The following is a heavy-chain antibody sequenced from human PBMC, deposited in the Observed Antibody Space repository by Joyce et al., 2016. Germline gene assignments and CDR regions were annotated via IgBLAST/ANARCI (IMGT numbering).Heavy chain of an antibody. CDR1: GVSISSGYY. CDR2: IYNSGNT. D-gene: IGHD4-17*01. V-gene: IGHV4-38-2*02. CDR3: ARDPRNYGH. J-gene: IGHJ4*02. Sequence: QVQLQESGPGLVKPSETLSLTCAVSGVSISSGYYWGWIRQPPGKGLEWIGSIYNSGNTYYNSSLKGRVTLSVDTSKNQLFLKLFSVTAADTAVYYCARDPRNYGHWGQGTLVIVSS.